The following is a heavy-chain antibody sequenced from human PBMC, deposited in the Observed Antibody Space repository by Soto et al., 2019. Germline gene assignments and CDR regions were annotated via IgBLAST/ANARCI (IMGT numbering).Heavy chain of an antibody. CDR1: GYTFTNNY. CDR3: ARVFGTYHDILSGIWGGHFDY. V-gene: IGHV1-46*03. D-gene: IGHD3-9*01. Sequence: ASLKVSCKASGYTFTNNYVVWVRRAPGEGLEWMGVIDPSGGSRFYAQTFQGRVTMTSDTSTSTMYIELSNLRSEDTAVFYCARVFGTYHDILSGIWGGHFDYWGQGTQVTVSS. J-gene: IGHJ4*02. CDR2: IDPSGGSR.